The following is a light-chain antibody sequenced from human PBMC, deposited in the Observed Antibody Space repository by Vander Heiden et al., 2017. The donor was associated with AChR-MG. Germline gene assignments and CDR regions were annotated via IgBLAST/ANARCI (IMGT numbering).Light chain of an antibody. CDR2: SAS. CDR3: QQYKNWPPVT. CDR1: QSVSSN. V-gene: IGKV3-15*01. J-gene: IGKJ3*01. Sequence: EIVMTQSPATLSVSPGEGATLSCRASQSVSSNLAWYQQKPGQAPRLLIYSASTRATGIPARFSGSGSGTEFTLTISSLQSEDFAVYYCQQYKNWPPVTFGHRTKVDIK.